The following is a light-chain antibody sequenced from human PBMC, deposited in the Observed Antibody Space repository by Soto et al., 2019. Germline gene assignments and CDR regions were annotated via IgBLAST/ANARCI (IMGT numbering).Light chain of an antibody. V-gene: IGKV3-20*01. J-gene: IGKJ2*01. CDR3: QHYGNSPPFT. CDR2: GAS. CDR1: QSVSSSY. Sequence: EIVLTQSPGTLSLSPGERATLSCRASQSVSSSYLAWYQQKPGQAPRLLISGASSRATGIPDRFSGSGSGTDFTLTISRLEPEDFAVYFCQHYGNSPPFTFGQGTKVEIK.